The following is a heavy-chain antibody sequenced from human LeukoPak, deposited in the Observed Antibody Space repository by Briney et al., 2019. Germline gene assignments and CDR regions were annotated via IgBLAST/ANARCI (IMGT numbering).Heavy chain of an antibody. CDR3: AKDTLSYDSSGCFDY. D-gene: IGHD3-22*01. Sequence: GGSLRLSCAASGFIFSNYGMHWVRQTPGKGLEWVAFIRYDGSNKYYGDSVKGRFTISRDNAKNSLYLQMNSLRAEDTAVYYCAKDTLSYDSSGCFDYWGQGTLVTVSS. V-gene: IGHV3-30*02. J-gene: IGHJ4*02. CDR2: IRYDGSNK. CDR1: GFIFSNYG.